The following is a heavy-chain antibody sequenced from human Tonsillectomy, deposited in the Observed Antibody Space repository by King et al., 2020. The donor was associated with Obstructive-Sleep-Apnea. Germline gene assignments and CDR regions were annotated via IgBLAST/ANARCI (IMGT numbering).Heavy chain of an antibody. CDR1: GFTFSSYG. Sequence: VQLVESGGGVVQPGRSLRLSCAASGFTFSSYGMHWVRQAPGKGLEWVAVISYDGSNKYYADSVKGRFTISRDNSKNTLYLQMNSLRAEDTAGYYCAKDPRIAVAGTGYFDYWGQGTLVTVSS. V-gene: IGHV3-30*18. CDR3: AKDPRIAVAGTGYFDY. J-gene: IGHJ4*02. D-gene: IGHD6-19*01. CDR2: ISYDGSNK.